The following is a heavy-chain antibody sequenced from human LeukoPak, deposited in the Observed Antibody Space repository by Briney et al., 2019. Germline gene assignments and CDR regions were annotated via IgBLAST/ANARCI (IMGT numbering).Heavy chain of an antibody. Sequence: ASVKVSCKASGYTFTSYAMHWVRQAPGQRLEWMGWINAGNGNTKYSPKFQGRVTITRDTSASTAYMELSSLRSEDTAVYYCASPFGSPRPDYYYYGMDVWGKGTTVTVSS. CDR2: INAGNGNT. V-gene: IGHV1-3*01. D-gene: IGHD3-3*01. J-gene: IGHJ6*04. CDR3: ASPFGSPRPDYYYYGMDV. CDR1: GYTFTSYA.